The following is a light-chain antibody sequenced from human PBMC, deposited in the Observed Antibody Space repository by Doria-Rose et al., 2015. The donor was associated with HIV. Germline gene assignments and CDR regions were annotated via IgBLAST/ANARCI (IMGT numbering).Light chain of an antibody. CDR3: HQYGASWT. CDR2: DGS. Sequence: TQSPGTLSLSPGERATLSCRASQSFNSTYLAWYQQNPGQAPSLIIYDGSTRDTGISDRFSASGSGTDLTLTINRLEPEDSALYYCHQYGASWTFGQGTKVEI. V-gene: IGKV3-20*01. CDR1: QSFNSTY. J-gene: IGKJ1*01.